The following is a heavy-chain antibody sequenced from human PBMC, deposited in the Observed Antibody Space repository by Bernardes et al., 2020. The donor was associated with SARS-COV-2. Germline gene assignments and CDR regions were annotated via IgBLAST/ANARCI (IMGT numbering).Heavy chain of an antibody. CDR3: VRAFSFDTWFFDS. J-gene: IGHJ5*01. CDR1: GFTLSSDA. CDR2: LWYDGSKD. Sequence: SLRLPCAASGFTLSSDAMHWVRQAPGKGLEWVAALWYDGSKDYYAGSVKGRFTISRDTSKNTLYLQMNSLRAEDTAVYYCVRAFSFDTWFFDSWGQGTLVTVSS. D-gene: IGHD3-10*01. V-gene: IGHV3-33*01.